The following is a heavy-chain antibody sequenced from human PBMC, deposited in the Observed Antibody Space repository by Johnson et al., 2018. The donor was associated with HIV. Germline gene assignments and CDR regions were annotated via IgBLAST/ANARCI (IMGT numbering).Heavy chain of an antibody. J-gene: IGHJ3*02. D-gene: IGHD1-26*01. V-gene: IGHV3-20*04. CDR2: ITWTGGRT. CDR1: GFTFDDFG. Sequence: VLLVESGGGVVRPGGSLRLSCAASGFTFDDFGMGWVRQAPGKGLEWVSGITWTGGRTGYADSVKGRFTLSRDNTKNSLYLQMNSLRAEDTALYYCAREGGIVAAQGDAFDIWGQGAMVTVSS. CDR3: AREGGIVAAQGDAFDI.